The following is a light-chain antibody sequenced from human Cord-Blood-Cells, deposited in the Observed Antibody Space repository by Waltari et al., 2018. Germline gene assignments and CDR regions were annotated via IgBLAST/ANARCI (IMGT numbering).Light chain of an antibody. V-gene: IGLV2-23*01. J-gene: IGLJ3*02. CDR1: SSDVGSYNL. CDR2: EGS. Sequence: QSALTQPASVSGSPGQSITISCTGTSSDVGSYNLVSWYQQHPSKAPKLMIYEGSKRPAGVSKRFSGYKSGNTASLTSSGLQAEDGAGYYCCSYAGSSTWVFGGGTKLTVL. CDR3: CSYAGSSTWV.